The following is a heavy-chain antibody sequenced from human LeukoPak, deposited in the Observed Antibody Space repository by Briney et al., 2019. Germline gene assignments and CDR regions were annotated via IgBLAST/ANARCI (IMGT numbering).Heavy chain of an antibody. CDR3: ARDRYDSDVYHWFAES. J-gene: IGHJ5*02. CDR2: ISAGSGNT. Sequence: PGGSLRLSCAASGFIVGSYAMSWARQAPGKGLEWVSSISAGSGNTYYTDSVSGRFTISIDNSRNTLFMQMNSLRGDDTAVYYCARDRYDSDVYHWFAESWGQGTLVTV. D-gene: IGHD3-22*01. V-gene: IGHV3-23*01. CDR1: GFIVGSYA.